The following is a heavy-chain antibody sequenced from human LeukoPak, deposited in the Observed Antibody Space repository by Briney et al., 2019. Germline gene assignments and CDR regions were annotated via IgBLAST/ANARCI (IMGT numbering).Heavy chain of an antibody. J-gene: IGHJ4*02. D-gene: IGHD2-15*01. V-gene: IGHV3-30*02. CDR2: IRYDGNEK. Sequence: GRSLRLSCAASGFTFSRYGMHWVRQAPGKGLEWVTFIRYDGNEKYYADSVKGRFTVSRDNSKNTLYLQMNSLRVEDTAVYYCAQERDRRGYFDYWGQGTLVTVSS. CDR3: AQERDRRGYFDY. CDR1: GFTFSRYG.